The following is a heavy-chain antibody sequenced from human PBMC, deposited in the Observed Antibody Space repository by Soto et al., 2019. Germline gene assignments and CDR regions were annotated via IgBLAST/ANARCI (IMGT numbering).Heavy chain of an antibody. D-gene: IGHD3-22*01. J-gene: IGHJ4*02. CDR1: GGSISSSNW. CDR3: ARQYYYDSSGYVDY. Sequence: QVQLQESGPGLVKPSGTLSLTCAVSGGSISSSNWWSWVRQPPGKGLEWIGEIYHSGSTNYNPSPKSRVTITVNKSKNQFSLKLSSVTAADTAVYYCARQYYYDSSGYVDYWGQGTLVTVSS. V-gene: IGHV4-4*02. CDR2: IYHSGST.